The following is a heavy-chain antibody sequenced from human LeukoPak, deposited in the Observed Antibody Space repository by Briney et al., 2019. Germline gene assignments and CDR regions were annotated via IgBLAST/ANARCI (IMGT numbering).Heavy chain of an antibody. D-gene: IGHD3-10*01. Sequence: SETLSLTCTVSGGSISSGSYYWSWIRQPAGKGLEWIGRIYTSGSTNYNPSLKSRVTISVDTSKNQFSLKLSSVTAADTAVYYCAGEDGSGSYYYYYYYMDVWGKGTTVTISS. CDR1: GGSISSGSYY. CDR2: IYTSGST. J-gene: IGHJ6*03. V-gene: IGHV4-61*02. CDR3: AGEDGSGSYYYYYYYMDV.